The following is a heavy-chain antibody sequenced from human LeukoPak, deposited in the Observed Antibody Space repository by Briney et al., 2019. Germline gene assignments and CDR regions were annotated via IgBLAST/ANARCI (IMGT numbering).Heavy chain of an antibody. J-gene: IGHJ3*02. CDR2: IYHSGTT. D-gene: IGHD1-7*01. CDR1: GDSMTRGGYY. Sequence: SETLSLTCTVSGDSMTRGGYYWSWVRQHPGKGLEWVGFIYHSGTTFYNPSLESRATISVDTSQNQFSLKLTSVTAADTAVYYCASRITGTKRAGGAFDIWGQGTMVTVSS. V-gene: IGHV4-31*03. CDR3: ASRITGTKRAGGAFDI.